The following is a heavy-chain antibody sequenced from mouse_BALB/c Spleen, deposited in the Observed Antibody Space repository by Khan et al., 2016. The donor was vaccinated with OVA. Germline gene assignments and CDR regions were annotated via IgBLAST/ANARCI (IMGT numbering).Heavy chain of an antibody. Sequence: QVQLKQSGPGLVAPSQSLSITCTVSGFSLTSFGVYWVRQPPGKGLEWLGVIWADGSTNYNSALMSRLSISKDNSKSQVFLKMNSLQADDTAMYCCARDGYYFDYWGQGTTLTVSS. CDR1: GFSLTSFG. J-gene: IGHJ2*01. CDR2: IWADGST. V-gene: IGHV2-9*02. CDR3: ARDGYYFDY. D-gene: IGHD2-2*01.